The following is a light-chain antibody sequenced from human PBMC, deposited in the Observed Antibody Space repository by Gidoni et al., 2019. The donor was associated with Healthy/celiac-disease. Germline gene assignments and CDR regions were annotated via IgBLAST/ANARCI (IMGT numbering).Light chain of an antibody. CDR3: QQSYSTLLT. CDR2: AAS. J-gene: IGKJ4*01. CDR1: QSISSY. V-gene: IGKV1-39*01. Sequence: DIQLTQSPSSLSASVGDRVTITCRARQSISSYINLYQQKPGKAPKLLIYAASSLQSGVPSRFSGSGSGTDFTLTISSLQPADFATYYCQQSYSTLLTFXGXTKVEIK.